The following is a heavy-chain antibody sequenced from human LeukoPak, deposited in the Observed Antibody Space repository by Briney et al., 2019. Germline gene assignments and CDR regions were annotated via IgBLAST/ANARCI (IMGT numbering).Heavy chain of an antibody. CDR2: ISADGDST. J-gene: IGHJ4*02. D-gene: IGHD2-2*01. V-gene: IGHV3-23*01. Sequence: PGGSLRLSCAASGFTFSSYSMNWVRQAPGKGLEWVSAISADGDSTYYADSVKGRFTISRDNSKNTLYLQMSSLRPGDTAVYYCAKRRYCTSSTCHDFDYWGQGTLVTVSS. CDR3: AKRRYCTSSTCHDFDY. CDR1: GFTFSSYS.